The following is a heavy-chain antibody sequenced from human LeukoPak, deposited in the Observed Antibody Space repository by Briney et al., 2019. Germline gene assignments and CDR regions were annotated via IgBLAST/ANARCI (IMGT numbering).Heavy chain of an antibody. V-gene: IGHV3-30-3*01. J-gene: IGHJ4*02. Sequence: PGRSLRLSCAAAGFTFNTYTMHWVRQAPGKGLGWGAVMSYDGSTKYYADSVKGRFTISRDNSKSTLYLQMNSLRAEDTAVYYCAKDWYDYTSRGSTVDFWGQGTLVTVSS. CDR3: AKDWYDYTSRGSTVDF. CDR2: MSYDGSTK. CDR1: GFTFNTYT. D-gene: IGHD6-13*01.